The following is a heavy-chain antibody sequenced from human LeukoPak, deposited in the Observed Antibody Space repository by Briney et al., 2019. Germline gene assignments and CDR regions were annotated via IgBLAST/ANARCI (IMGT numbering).Heavy chain of an antibody. J-gene: IGHJ6*02. CDR2: TYYRSKWYN. Sequence: SQTLSLTCAISGDSVSSNSAAWNWSRQSPSRGLEWLGRTYYRSKWYNDYAVSVKSRITINPDTSKNQFSLQLNSVTPEDTAVYYCARDREEGYCSGGSCYWGYYYYYGMDVWGQGTTVTVSS. CDR1: GDSVSSNSAA. D-gene: IGHD2-15*01. V-gene: IGHV6-1*01. CDR3: ARDREEGYCSGGSCYWGYYYYYGMDV.